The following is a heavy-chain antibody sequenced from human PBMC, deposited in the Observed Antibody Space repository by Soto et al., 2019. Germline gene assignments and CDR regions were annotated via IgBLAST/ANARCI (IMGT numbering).Heavy chain of an antibody. D-gene: IGHD1-26*01. CDR3: ARAIVPKFNWFDP. CDR1: ADTFNNYA. J-gene: IGHJ5*02. Sequence: QVQLVQSGAEVKKPGSSVTVSCKASADTFNNYAIAWVRQAPGQGLEWMGGIIPFFGSPKYSQKFQPRGTITLEESTYTSYLNLTGLRSDDTAVYYCARAIVPKFNWFDPWGQGTLVTVSS. CDR2: IIPFFGSP. V-gene: IGHV1-69*01.